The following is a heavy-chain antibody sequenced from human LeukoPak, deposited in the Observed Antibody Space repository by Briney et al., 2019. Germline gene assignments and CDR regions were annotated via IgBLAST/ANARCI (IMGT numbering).Heavy chain of an antibody. V-gene: IGHV1-18*01. CDR1: GYTFTSYG. Sequence: ASVTVSCTASGYTFTSYGISWVRQAPGQGLEWMGWISAYNGNTNYAQKLQGRVTMTTDTSTSTAYMELRSLRSDDTAVYYCARDEDFTIFGVVPGSFDYWGQGTLVTVSS. CDR3: ARDEDFTIFGVVPGSFDY. J-gene: IGHJ4*02. D-gene: IGHD3-3*01. CDR2: ISAYNGNT.